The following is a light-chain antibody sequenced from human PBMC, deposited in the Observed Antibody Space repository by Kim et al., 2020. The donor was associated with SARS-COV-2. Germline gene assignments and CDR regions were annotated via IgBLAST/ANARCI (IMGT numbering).Light chain of an antibody. CDR1: SNNVGDHG. Sequence: QAGLTQSPSVSKGLRETATLTCAGNSNNVGDHGAVWLQQYPGHPPKLLSHRNNDRHSGISERISASRSGNTASLTITGLQPEDEADYYCSAWDRTLSAWVFGGGTQLTVL. CDR3: SAWDRTLSAWV. CDR2: RNN. J-gene: IGLJ3*02. V-gene: IGLV10-54*01.